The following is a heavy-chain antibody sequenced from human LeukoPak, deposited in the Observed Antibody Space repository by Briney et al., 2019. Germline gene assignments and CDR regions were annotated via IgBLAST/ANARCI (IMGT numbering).Heavy chain of an antibody. CDR1: GGSISSYY. Sequence: SETQSLTCTVSGGSISSYYWSWIRQPPGKGLEWIGYIYYSGSTNYNPSLKSRVTISVDTSKNQFSLKLSSVTAADTAVYYCARQRDSSSWYGWRFDPWGQGTLVTVSS. CDR3: ARQRDSSSWYGWRFDP. D-gene: IGHD6-13*01. CDR2: IYYSGST. V-gene: IGHV4-59*08. J-gene: IGHJ5*02.